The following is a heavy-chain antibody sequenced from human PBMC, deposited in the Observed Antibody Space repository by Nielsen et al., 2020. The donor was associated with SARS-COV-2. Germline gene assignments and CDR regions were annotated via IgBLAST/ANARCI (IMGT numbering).Heavy chain of an antibody. V-gene: IGHV1-18*01. J-gene: IGHJ6*02. CDR1: DYSFTTFG. CDR2: ISTHNGHT. Sequence: ASVKVSRKASDYSFTTFGIHWVRQTPGQGLEWMGWISTHNGHTAYAQNLQGRVTMTTDISTSTAYVELRSLSSDDTAVYYCARGGDTSLVPYFNGLDVWGQGTTVTVSS. CDR3: ARGGDTSLVPYFNGLDV. D-gene: IGHD5-18*01.